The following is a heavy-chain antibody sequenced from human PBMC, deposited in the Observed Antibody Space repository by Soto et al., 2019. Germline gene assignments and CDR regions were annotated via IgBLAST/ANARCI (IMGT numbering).Heavy chain of an antibody. V-gene: IGHV4-4*07. D-gene: IGHD3-3*01. Sequence: SETLSLTCTVSGGSISSYYWSWIRQPAGKGLEWIGRIYTSGSTNYNPSLKSRVTMSVDTSKNQFSLKLSSVTAADTAVYYCARVNRKNYDFWSGTRNQWFDPWGQGTLVTVSS. CDR2: IYTSGST. CDR3: ARVNRKNYDFWSGTRNQWFDP. CDR1: GGSISSYY. J-gene: IGHJ5*02.